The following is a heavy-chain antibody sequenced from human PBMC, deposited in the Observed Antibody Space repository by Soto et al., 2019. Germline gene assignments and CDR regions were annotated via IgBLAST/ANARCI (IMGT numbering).Heavy chain of an antibody. J-gene: IGHJ3*02. CDR1: GFTFSSYD. Sequence: PGGSLRLSCAASGFTFSSYDMHWVRQATGKGLEWFSAIGTAGDTYYPGSVKGRFTISRENAKNSLYLQMNSLRAGDTAVYYCARSYYYDSSGPDAFDIWGQGTMVTVSS. V-gene: IGHV3-13*01. D-gene: IGHD3-22*01. CDR2: IGTAGDT. CDR3: ARSYYYDSSGPDAFDI.